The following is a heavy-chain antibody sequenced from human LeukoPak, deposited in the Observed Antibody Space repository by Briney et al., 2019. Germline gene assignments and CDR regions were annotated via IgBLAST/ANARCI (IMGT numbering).Heavy chain of an antibody. CDR3: ARYSRENYGRHYFDP. V-gene: IGHV4-39*07. Sequence: SETLSLTCTVSGGSISSSSYYWGWIRQPPGTGLEWIGTIYYSGTTYYNPSLKSRVTISQDTSRNQFSLQLSSVTAADTAVYYCARYSRENYGRHYFDPWGQGTLVTVSS. CDR1: GGSISSSSYY. D-gene: IGHD1-7*01. CDR2: IYYSGTT. J-gene: IGHJ5*02.